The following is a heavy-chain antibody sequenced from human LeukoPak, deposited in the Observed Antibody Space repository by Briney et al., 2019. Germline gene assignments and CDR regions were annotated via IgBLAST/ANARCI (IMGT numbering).Heavy chain of an antibody. V-gene: IGHV1-2*02. CDR1: GYTFTGYY. CDR2: INPNSGGT. CDR3: ARVLMGIVVVPAAISNWFDP. D-gene: IGHD2-2*01. Sequence: ASVKVSCTASGYTFTGYYMHWVRQAPGQGLEWMGWINPNSGGTNYAQKFQGRVTMTRDTSISTAYMELSRLRSDDTAVYYCARVLMGIVVVPAAISNWFDPWGQGTLVTVSS. J-gene: IGHJ5*02.